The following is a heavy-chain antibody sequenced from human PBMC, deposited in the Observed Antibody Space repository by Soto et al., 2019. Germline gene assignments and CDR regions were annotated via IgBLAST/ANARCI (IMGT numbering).Heavy chain of an antibody. J-gene: IGHJ1*01. Sequence: EVQLVQSGAEVKKPGESLKISCKGSGYSFISYWIGWVRQMPGKGLEWMGTIYPGDSDTRYSPSFQGQVTISADKSISTAYLQWSSLKASDIAMYYCAREVAGQRVYFQHWGQGTLVTVSS. D-gene: IGHD6-19*01. V-gene: IGHV5-51*03. CDR3: AREVAGQRVYFQH. CDR1: GYSFISYW. CDR2: IYPGDSDT.